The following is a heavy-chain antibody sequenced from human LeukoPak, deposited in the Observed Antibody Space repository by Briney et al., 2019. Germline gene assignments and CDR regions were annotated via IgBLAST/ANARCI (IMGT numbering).Heavy chain of an antibody. Sequence: PSETLSLTCTVSGGSISGGYYWGWIRQPPGKGLEWIGTIYHGGSTYYNPSLESRVTISLDTSKNHFSLNLTSVTAADTAMYYCARVAERTWLPYDAAFDIWGLGTMVTVSS. J-gene: IGHJ3*02. CDR2: IYHGGST. CDR3: ARVAERTWLPYDAAFDI. D-gene: IGHD3-9*01. CDR1: GGSISGGYY. V-gene: IGHV4-38-2*02.